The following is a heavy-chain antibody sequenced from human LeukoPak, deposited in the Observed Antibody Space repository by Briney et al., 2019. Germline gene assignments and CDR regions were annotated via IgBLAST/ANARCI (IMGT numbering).Heavy chain of an antibody. CDR3: ATGVLSIAARPPWGY. CDR2: INPSGGST. Sequence: ASVKVSCKASGYTFTSYYMHWVRQAPGQGLEWMGIINPSGGSTSYAQKFQGRVTMTRDTSTSTVYMELSSLRSEDTAVYYCATGVLSIAARPPWGYWGQGTLVTVSS. CDR1: GYTFTSYY. V-gene: IGHV1-46*01. J-gene: IGHJ4*02. D-gene: IGHD6-6*01.